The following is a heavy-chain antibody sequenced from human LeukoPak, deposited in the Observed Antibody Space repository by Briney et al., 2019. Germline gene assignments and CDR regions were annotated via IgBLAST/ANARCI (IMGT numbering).Heavy chain of an antibody. CDR2: IKQDGSEK. CDR3: AREPEYSSTVDY. J-gene: IGHJ4*02. V-gene: IGHV3-7*01. CDR1: GFTFTRYW. Sequence: GGSLRLSCAASGFTFTRYWMSWVRQAPGKGLEWVANIKQDGSEKYYVGSVKGRFTISRDNAKNSLYLQMNSLRAEDTAVYYCAREPEYSSTVDYWGQGTLVTVSS. D-gene: IGHD6-6*01.